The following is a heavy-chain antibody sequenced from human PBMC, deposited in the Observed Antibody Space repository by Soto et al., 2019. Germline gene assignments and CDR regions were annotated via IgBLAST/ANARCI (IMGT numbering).Heavy chain of an antibody. D-gene: IGHD2-15*01. CDR1: GDSIMGRRFW. J-gene: IGHJ5*02. V-gene: IGHV4-39*01. CDR3: ARGVRLFRGSFDP. Sequence: SETLSLTCGVSGDSIMGRRFWWGWVRQSPGKGLEWVGSVSYSGDTFYNPSLKNRVTISLDTSKNRFSLRLSSVTAADTAVYYCARGVRLFRGSFDPWGQGTLVTVSS. CDR2: VSYSGDT.